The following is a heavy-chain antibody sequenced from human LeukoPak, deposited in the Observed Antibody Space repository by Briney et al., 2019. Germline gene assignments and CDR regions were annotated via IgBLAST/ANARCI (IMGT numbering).Heavy chain of an antibody. V-gene: IGHV1-24*01. Sequence: ASVKVSCKVSGYALTELSMHWVRQAPGKGLEWMGGFDPEDGETIYAQKFQGRVTMTEDTSTDTAYMELSSLRSEDTAVYYCATGNLAPREYSSSPGYYYYGMDVWGQGTTVTVSS. CDR3: ATGNLAPREYSSSPGYYYYGMDV. CDR1: GYALTELS. CDR2: FDPEDGET. J-gene: IGHJ6*02. D-gene: IGHD6-6*01.